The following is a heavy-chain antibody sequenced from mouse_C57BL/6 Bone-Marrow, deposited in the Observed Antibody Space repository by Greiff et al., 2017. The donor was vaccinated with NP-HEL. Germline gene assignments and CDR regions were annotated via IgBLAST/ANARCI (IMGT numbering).Heavy chain of an antibody. V-gene: IGHV1-55*01. J-gene: IGHJ4*01. CDR1: GYTFTSYW. CDR3: ARHDYYGSSDDAMDY. Sequence: QVQLQQPGAELVKPGASVKMSCKASGYTFTSYWITWVKQRPGQGLEWIGDIYPGSGSTNYNEKFKSKATLTVDTSSSTAYMQLSSLTSEDSAVYYWARHDYYGSSDDAMDYWGQGTSVTVSS. D-gene: IGHD1-1*01. CDR2: IYPGSGST.